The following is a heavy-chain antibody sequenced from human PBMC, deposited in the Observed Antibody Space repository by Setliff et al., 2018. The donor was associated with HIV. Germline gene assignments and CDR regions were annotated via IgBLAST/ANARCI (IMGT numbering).Heavy chain of an antibody. CDR2: IVPVLNRA. D-gene: IGHD1-7*01. CDR1: GYTFSSYT. CDR3: ARKAGTTLHYHYYYMDV. Sequence: RASVKVSCKASGYTFSSYTMHWVRQAPGQGLEWMGGIVPVLNRADYAQRFHGRVTITADESTNTVYMELRSLTPEDTAIYYCARKAGTTLHYHYYYMDVWGKGTTVTVSS. V-gene: IGHV1-69*10. J-gene: IGHJ6*03.